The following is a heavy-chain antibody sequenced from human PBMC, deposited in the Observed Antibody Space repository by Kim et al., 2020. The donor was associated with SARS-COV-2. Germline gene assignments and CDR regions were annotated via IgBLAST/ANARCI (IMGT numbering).Heavy chain of an antibody. CDR2: ISSSRTYI. D-gene: IGHD3-3*01. J-gene: IGHJ5*01. V-gene: IGHV3-21*01. CDR3: ARDRDVGYDFWSPTPNW. CDR1: GFTFSTYS. Sequence: GGSLRLFCAASGFTFSTYSMNWVRQAPGKGLEWVSFISSSRTYIYYADSVKGRFTISRDNAKNSLYLQMNSLRAADTAVYYCARDRDVGYDFWSPTPNW.